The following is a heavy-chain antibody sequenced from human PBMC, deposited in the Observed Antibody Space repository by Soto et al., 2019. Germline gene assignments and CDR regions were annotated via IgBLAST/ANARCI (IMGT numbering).Heavy chain of an antibody. J-gene: IGHJ6*02. D-gene: IGHD3-9*01. CDR3: AKGQTLLTGYYNVLYYGMDV. Sequence: GGSLRLSCAASGFTFSSYAMSWVRQAPGKGLEWVSAISGSGGSTYYADSVKGRFTISRDNSKNTLYLQMNSLRAEDTAVYYCAKGQTLLTGYYNVLYYGMDVWGQGTTVTVS. CDR1: GFTFSSYA. V-gene: IGHV3-23*01. CDR2: ISGSGGST.